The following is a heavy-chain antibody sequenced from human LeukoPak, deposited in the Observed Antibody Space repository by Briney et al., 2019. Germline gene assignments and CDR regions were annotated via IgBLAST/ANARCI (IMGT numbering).Heavy chain of an antibody. CDR3: ARVLDILTGYYVDY. J-gene: IGHJ4*02. CDR2: IYYSGST. D-gene: IGHD3-9*01. V-gene: IGHV4-59*01. CDR1: GGSISSYY. Sequence: SETLSLTCTVSGGSISSYYWSWIRQPPGKGLEWIGYIYYSGSTNYNPSLKSRVTISVDTSKNQFSLKLSSVTAADTAVYYCARVLDILTGYYVDYWGQGTLVTVSS.